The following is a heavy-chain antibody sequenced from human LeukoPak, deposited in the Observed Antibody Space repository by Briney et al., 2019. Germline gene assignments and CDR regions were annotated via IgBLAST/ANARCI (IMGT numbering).Heavy chain of an antibody. CDR1: GGSISSGSYY. CDR3: ARAPSGPNHAFGVVTQNHRFDP. Sequence: TTSETLSLTCTVSGGSISSGSYYWSWIRQPAGKGLEWIGRIFTSGSTKYNPSLKSRVTISVDTSKNQFSLKLSSVTAADTAVYYCARAPSGPNHAFGVVTQNHRFDPWGQGTLVTVSS. J-gene: IGHJ5*02. V-gene: IGHV4-61*02. CDR2: IFTSGST. D-gene: IGHD3-3*01.